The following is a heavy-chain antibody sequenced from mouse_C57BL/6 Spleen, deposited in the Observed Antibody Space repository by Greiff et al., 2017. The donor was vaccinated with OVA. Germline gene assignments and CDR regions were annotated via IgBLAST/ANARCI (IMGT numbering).Heavy chain of an antibody. CDR2: INPNNGGT. J-gene: IGHJ1*03. CDR3: ARAITTVVWYFDV. V-gene: IGHV1-18*01. CDR1: GYTFTDYN. D-gene: IGHD1-1*01. Sequence: VQLQQSGPELVKPGASVKIPCKASGYTFTDYNMDWVKQSHGKSLEWIGDINPNNGGTIYNQKFKGKATLTVDKSSSTAYMELRSLTSEDTAVYYCARAITTVVWYFDVWGTGTTVTVSS.